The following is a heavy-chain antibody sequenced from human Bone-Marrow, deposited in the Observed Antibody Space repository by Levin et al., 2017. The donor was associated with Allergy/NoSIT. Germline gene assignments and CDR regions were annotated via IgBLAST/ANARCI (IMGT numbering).Heavy chain of an antibody. J-gene: IGHJ4*01. CDR1: GGPFSTYT. CDR2: IISSIDII. D-gene: IGHD5-18*01. Sequence: SVKVSCKASGGPFSTYTISWVRQAPGQGLEWMGRIISSIDIINYAPKFQGRVTLTADKSTSTVYMDLSSLGSEDTAIYYCAREERGYSYGRRYFDFWGHGTLVTVSS. V-gene: IGHV1-69*02. CDR3: AREERGYSYGRRYFDF.